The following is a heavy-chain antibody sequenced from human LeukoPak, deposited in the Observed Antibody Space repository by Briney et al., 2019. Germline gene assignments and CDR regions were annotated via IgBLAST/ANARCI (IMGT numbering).Heavy chain of an antibody. CDR2: IKQDGGEK. Sequence: GGSLRLSCAASGFTFSSYWMSWVRQAPGKRPEWVANIKQDGGEKYYVDSVKGRFTISRDNAKNSLYLQMNSLRAEDTAVYYCARDAFSRISVFGVVSDAFDIWGQGTMVTVSS. CDR3: ARDAFSRISVFGVVSDAFDI. J-gene: IGHJ3*02. D-gene: IGHD3-3*01. CDR1: GFTFSSYW. V-gene: IGHV3-7*01.